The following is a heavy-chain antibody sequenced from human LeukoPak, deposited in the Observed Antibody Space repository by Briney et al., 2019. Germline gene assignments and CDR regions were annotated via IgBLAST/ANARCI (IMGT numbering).Heavy chain of an antibody. V-gene: IGHV3-9*03. CDR3: AKDISSSPRYMDV. CDR1: GFTFDDYA. J-gene: IGHJ6*03. CDR2: ISWNSGSI. Sequence: PGRSLRLSCAASGFTFDDYAKHWVRQAPGKGPEWVSGISWNSGSIGYADSVKGRFTISRDNAKNSLYLQMNSLRAEDMALYYCAKDISSSPRYMDVWGKGTTVTVSS. D-gene: IGHD6-13*01.